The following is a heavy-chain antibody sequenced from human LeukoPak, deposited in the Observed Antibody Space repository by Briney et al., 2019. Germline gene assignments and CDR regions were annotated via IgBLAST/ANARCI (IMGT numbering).Heavy chain of an antibody. V-gene: IGHV3-15*01. CDR1: GFTFSDAW. CDR2: IKPAKTHGATA. J-gene: IGHJ2*01. Sequence: GGSLRLSCAASGFTFSDAWMTWVRQAPGKGLEWVGRIKPAKTHGATADYGAPVKGKFTIARDDSTDRLFLQMNSLEAEDTAVYYCARVWGPQWLLRNGRENWYFDLWGRGTLVTVSS. D-gene: IGHD6-19*01. CDR3: ARVWGPQWLLRNGRENWYFDL.